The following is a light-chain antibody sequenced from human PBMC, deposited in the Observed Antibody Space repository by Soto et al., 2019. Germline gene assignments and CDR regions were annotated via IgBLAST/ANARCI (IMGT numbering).Light chain of an antibody. CDR2: DVS. V-gene: IGLV2-14*01. J-gene: IGLJ1*01. CDR1: SSDVGGYNY. CDR3: SSYTSSSTLYV. Sequence: QSALTQPASVSGSPGQSITISCTGTSSDVGGYNYVSWYQQHPGKAPKLMIYDVSNRPSGVSNRFSGSKSGNKASLTISGLQAEDEADYYCSSYTSSSTLYVFGTGTKVTV.